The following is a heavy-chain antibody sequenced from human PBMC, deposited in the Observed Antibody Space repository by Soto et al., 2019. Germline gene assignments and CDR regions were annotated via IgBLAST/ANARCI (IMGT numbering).Heavy chain of an antibody. D-gene: IGHD4-17*01. Sequence: GGSLRLSCAASGFTFSSYAMSWVRQAPGKGLEWVSAISGSGGSTYYADSVKGRFTISRDNSKNTLYLQMNSLRAEDTAVYYCAKESSVIYYGDHDTGGYFDYWGQGTLVTVSS. J-gene: IGHJ4*02. V-gene: IGHV3-23*01. CDR1: GFTFSSYA. CDR2: ISGSGGST. CDR3: AKESSVIYYGDHDTGGYFDY.